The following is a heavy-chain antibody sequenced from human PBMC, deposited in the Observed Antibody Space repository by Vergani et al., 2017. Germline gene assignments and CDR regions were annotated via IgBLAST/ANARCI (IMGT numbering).Heavy chain of an antibody. D-gene: IGHD3-10*01. CDR2: IVVGSGNT. V-gene: IGHV1-58*02. CDR3: AVKSSMVRGAIDAFDI. J-gene: IGHJ3*02. CDR1: GFTFTSSA. Sequence: QMQLVQSGPEVKKPGTSVKVSCKASGFTFTSSAMQWVRQARGQRLEWIGWIVVGSGNTNYAQKFQERVTITRDMSTSTAYMELSSLRSEDTAVYYCAVKSSMVRGAIDAFDIWGQGTMVTVSP.